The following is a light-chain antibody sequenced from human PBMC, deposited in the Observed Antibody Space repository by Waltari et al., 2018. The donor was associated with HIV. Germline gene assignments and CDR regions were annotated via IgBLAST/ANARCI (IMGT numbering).Light chain of an antibody. V-gene: IGKV3-15*01. CDR2: DAS. Sequence: EIVMTQSPATLSVSPGERATLSRRASHSVRSNLAQYQQKPGQAPRLLIYDASTRATGIPARFSGSGSGSEFSLTISSLQSEDFALYYCQEYNNWWTFGQGTKVEIK. CDR3: QEYNNWWT. J-gene: IGKJ1*01. CDR1: HSVRSN.